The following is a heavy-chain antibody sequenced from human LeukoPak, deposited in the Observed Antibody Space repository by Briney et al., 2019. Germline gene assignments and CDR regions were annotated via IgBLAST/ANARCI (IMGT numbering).Heavy chain of an antibody. J-gene: IGHJ5*02. Sequence: SETLSLTCAVYGGSFSGYYWSWIRQPPGKGLEWIGEINHSGSTNYNPSLKSRVTISVDTSKNQFSLKLSSVTAADTAVYYCARNAAPYYYVSGISRKNNWFAPWGQETRVTVPS. CDR1: GGSFSGYY. CDR2: INHSGST. D-gene: IGHD3-10*01. CDR3: ARNAAPYYYVSGISRKNNWFAP. V-gene: IGHV4-34*01.